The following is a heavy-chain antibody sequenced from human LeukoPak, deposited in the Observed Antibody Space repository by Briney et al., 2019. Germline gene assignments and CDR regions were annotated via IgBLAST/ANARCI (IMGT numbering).Heavy chain of an antibody. CDR1: GLTFSNYW. CDR2: INSDGSST. V-gene: IGHV3-74*01. Sequence: PGGSLRLSCAASGLTFSNYWMHWVRQAPGKGLVWVSRINSDGSSTNYADSVKGRFTISRDNAKNTLYLQMNSLRAEDTAMYYCARVIADNSVYYRNFDFWGQGTLVTVSS. CDR3: ARVIADNSVYYRNFDF. D-gene: IGHD3-22*01. J-gene: IGHJ4*02.